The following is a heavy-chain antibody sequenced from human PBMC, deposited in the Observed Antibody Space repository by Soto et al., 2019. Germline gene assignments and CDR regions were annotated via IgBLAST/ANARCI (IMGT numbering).Heavy chain of an antibody. CDR2: ISYDGSKK. CDR1: GFIFSSYG. D-gene: IGHD6-13*01. V-gene: IGHV3-30*18. J-gene: IGHJ3*02. CDR3: AKGYIAAAGVLDVFDI. Sequence: QVQLVESGGGVVQPGGSLRLSCAASGFIFSSYGMHWVREAPGKGLEWVAVISYDGSKKYYENSVKGRCTISRDNFKNTLFLQMNSLRAEDTAVYYCAKGYIAAAGVLDVFDIWGQGTVVTVSS.